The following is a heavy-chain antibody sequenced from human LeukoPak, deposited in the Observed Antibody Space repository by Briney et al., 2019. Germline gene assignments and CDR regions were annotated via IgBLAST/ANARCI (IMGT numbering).Heavy chain of an antibody. J-gene: IGHJ4*02. D-gene: IGHD3-22*01. Sequence: GASVKVSCKTSGYTFTACYIHWVRQAPGQGLERMGWINPNSGGTKYSQKFQGWVTMTRDTSISTTYMQLIGLTSDDTAVYYCARGYYDSGGPRLDFWGQGTLVTVSS. CDR1: GYTFTACY. CDR3: ARGYYDSGGPRLDF. V-gene: IGHV1-2*04. CDR2: INPNSGGT.